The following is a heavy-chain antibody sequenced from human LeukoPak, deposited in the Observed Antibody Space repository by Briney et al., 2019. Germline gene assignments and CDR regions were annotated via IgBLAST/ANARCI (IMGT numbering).Heavy chain of an antibody. CDR3: ARDPIDCSGGSCRTYGMDV. Sequence: SETLSLTCAVAGGSISSSNWWSWVRQPPGKGLEWIGEIDHSGSTNYNPSLKSRVTLSVDKSKNQFYLKLSSVTAADTAVYYCARDPIDCSGGSCRTYGMDVWGQGTTVTVSS. CDR1: GGSISSSNW. V-gene: IGHV4-4*02. D-gene: IGHD2-15*01. J-gene: IGHJ6*02. CDR2: IDHSGST.